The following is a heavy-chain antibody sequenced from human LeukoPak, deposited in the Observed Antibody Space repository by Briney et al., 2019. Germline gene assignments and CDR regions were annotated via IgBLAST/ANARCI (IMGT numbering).Heavy chain of an antibody. V-gene: IGHV3-30-3*01. CDR3: ARDSSGSWPNWFDP. D-gene: IGHD6-13*01. CDR2: ISYGGSNK. Sequence: PGGSLRLSCAASGFTFTTYTMHWVRQAPGKGLELLAVISYGGSNKYYADSVKGRFTISRDNSKNTLYLQMNSLRGEDTAVYYCARDSSGSWPNWFDPWGQGTLVTVSS. CDR1: GFTFTTYT. J-gene: IGHJ5*02.